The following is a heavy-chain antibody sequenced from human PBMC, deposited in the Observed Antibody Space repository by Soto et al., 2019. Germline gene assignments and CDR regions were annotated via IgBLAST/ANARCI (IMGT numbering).Heavy chain of an antibody. Sequence: QVQLVQSGAEVKKPGASVKVSCKASGYSFTDHYIHWVLQAPGQGLEWMGCVNPNTGGTNYAQRFHGRVTMTRDTSITTAYMELSSLRSDDTALFYCATQDSGGYYGNALDIWGQGTMVTVSS. CDR3: ATQDSGGYYGNALDI. V-gene: IGHV1-2*02. J-gene: IGHJ3*02. D-gene: IGHD3-22*01. CDR2: VNPNTGGT. CDR1: GYSFTDHY.